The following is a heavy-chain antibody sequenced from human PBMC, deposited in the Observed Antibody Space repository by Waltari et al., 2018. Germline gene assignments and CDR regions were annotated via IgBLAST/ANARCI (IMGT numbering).Heavy chain of an antibody. CDR3: ARGRRDERRFDP. CDR2: INHSGST. J-gene: IGHJ5*02. CDR1: GGSFSGYY. Sequence: QVQLQQRGAGLLKPSETLSLTCAVYGGSFSGYYWSWIRQPPGKGLEWIGEINHSGSTNYNPSLKSRVTISVDTSKNQFSLKLSSVTAADTAVYYCARGRRDERRFDPWGQGTLVTVSS. V-gene: IGHV4-34*01.